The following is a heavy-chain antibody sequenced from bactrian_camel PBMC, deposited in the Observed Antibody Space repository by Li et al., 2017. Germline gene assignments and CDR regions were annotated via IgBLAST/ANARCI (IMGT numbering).Heavy chain of an antibody. CDR3: AADKTPREVRNGRCWGNY. J-gene: IGHJ4*01. CDR2: IDGDGVT. CDR1: GYTLSRYC. Sequence: HVQLVESGGGSVQAGGSLRLSCTARGYTLSRYCMGWFRQASGKEREGVATIDGDGVTMYADSVKGRFTISKDNAKNTLYLQMNSLKPEDTAMYYCAADKTPREVRNGRCWGNYRGQGTQVTVS. V-gene: IGHV3S55*01. D-gene: IGHD1*01.